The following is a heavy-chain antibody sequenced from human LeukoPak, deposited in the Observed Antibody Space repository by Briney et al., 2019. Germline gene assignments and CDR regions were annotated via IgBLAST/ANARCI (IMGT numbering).Heavy chain of an antibody. CDR1: GYSISSGYY. CDR2: IYHSGST. J-gene: IGHJ4*02. V-gene: IGHV4-38-2*02. Sequence: PSETLSLTCTVSGYSISSGYYWGWIRQPPGKGLEWIGSIYHSGSTYYNPSLKSRVTISVDTSKNQFSLKLSSVTAADTAVYYCARDAGKSIAAASYWGQGTLVTVSS. CDR3: ARDAGKSIAAASY. D-gene: IGHD6-13*01.